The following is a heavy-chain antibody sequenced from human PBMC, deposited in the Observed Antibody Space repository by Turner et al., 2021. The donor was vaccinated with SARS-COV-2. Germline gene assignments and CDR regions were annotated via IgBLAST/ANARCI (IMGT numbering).Heavy chain of an antibody. D-gene: IGHD3-22*01. CDR2: IYYSGST. CDR3: ASYYYDSSGYDYAFDY. Sequence: QVQLQQWGAGLLKPSETLSLTCAVSGGSISSYYWSWIRQPPGKGLEWIGYIYYSGSTNYNPSLKSRVTISVDTSKNQFSLKLSSVTAADTAVYYCASYYYDSSGYDYAFDYWGQGTLVTVSS. J-gene: IGHJ4*02. V-gene: IGHV4-59*01. CDR1: GGSISSYY.